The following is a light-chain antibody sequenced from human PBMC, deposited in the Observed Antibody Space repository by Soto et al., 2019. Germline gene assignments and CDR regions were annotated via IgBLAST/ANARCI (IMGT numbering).Light chain of an antibody. J-gene: IGLJ1*01. CDR2: EVS. V-gene: IGLV2-8*01. CDR1: SSDVGGYNY. CDR3: AAWDDSLSGEV. Sequence: QSALTQPPSASGSPGQSVTISCTGTSSDVGGYNYVSWYQQHPGKAPKLMIYEVSKRPSGVPDRFSGSKSGNTASLAISGLRSEDEADYYCAAWDDSLSGEVFGTGTKVTVL.